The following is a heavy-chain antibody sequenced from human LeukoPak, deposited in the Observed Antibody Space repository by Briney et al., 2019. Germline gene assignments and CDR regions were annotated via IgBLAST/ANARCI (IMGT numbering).Heavy chain of an antibody. Sequence: PSETLSLTCTVSGGSISSYYWSWIRQPPGKGLEWIGYIYYSGSTNYNPSLKSRVTISVDTSKNQFSLKLSSVTAADTAVYYCARDDYGDSGPTKDFWGQGTLVTVSS. V-gene: IGHV4-59*01. J-gene: IGHJ4*02. CDR2: IYYSGST. D-gene: IGHD4-17*01. CDR1: GGSISSYY. CDR3: ARDDYGDSGPTKDF.